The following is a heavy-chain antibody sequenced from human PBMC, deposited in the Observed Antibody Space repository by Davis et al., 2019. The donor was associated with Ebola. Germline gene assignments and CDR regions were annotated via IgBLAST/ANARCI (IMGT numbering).Heavy chain of an antibody. D-gene: IGHD3-10*01. CDR2: ISSDGSFT. V-gene: IGHV3-74*01. J-gene: IGHJ4*02. CDR1: GFTISSYW. CDR3: AKDDLVQGVRFFDS. Sequence: HTGGSLRLSCAASGFTISSYWMMWVRQAPGEGPVWVSHISSDGSFTNYADSVKGRFTISRDNSKNSLYLQMNSLRTEDTALYYCAKDDLVQGVRFFDSWGQGTLVTVSS.